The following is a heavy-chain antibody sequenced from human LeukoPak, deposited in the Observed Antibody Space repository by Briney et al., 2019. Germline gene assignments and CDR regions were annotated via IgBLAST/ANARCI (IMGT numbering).Heavy chain of an antibody. D-gene: IGHD3-3*01. CDR1: RFTLSSYR. CDR3: ARDLTKDRSYDFWSGYYFY. J-gene: IGHJ4*02. Sequence: GGSLRLPCAASRFTLSSYRKNWARQAPGKGLECVSSISSSSSYIFYADSVQGRFTISRDNAKNSLYLQMNSLRAEDTAVYYCARDLTKDRSYDFWSGYYFYWGQGPLVTLSS. CDR2: ISSSSSYI. V-gene: IGHV3-21*01.